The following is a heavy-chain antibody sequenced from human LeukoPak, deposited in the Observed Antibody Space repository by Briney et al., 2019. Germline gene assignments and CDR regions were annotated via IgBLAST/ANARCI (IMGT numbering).Heavy chain of an antibody. V-gene: IGHV1-24*01. J-gene: IGHJ5*02. CDR3: ARDFRAAMVSDWFDP. CDR2: FHPEDGET. Sequence: ASVKVSCKVSGYTVTELSMHWVRQSPGKGLEWMGGFHPEDGETIYAQKFQGRVTMTRDTSISTAYMELSRLRSDDTAVYYCARDFRAAMVSDWFDPWGQGTLVTVSS. CDR1: GYTVTELS. D-gene: IGHD5-18*01.